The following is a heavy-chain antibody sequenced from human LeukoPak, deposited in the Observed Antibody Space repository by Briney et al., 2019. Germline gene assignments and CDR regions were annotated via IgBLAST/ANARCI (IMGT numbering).Heavy chain of an antibody. J-gene: IGHJ4*02. V-gene: IGHV3-23*01. CDR2: IGGSGVGT. CDR1: GFTFANCA. Sequence: GGYLRLSCAASGFTFANCAMSWVRQAPGMGLEWVSAIGGSGVGTNYADSVKGRFTISRDNSKNTLYLQMNSLRVEDTAVYYCAKNGRDDHDKYFFDFWGQGTLVSVSS. CDR3: AKNGRDDHDKYFFDF. D-gene: IGHD3-9*01.